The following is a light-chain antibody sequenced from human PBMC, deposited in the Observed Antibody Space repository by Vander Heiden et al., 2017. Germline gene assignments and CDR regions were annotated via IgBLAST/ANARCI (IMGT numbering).Light chain of an antibody. V-gene: IGKV1-39*01. CDR1: QSISSY. CDR2: AAS. J-gene: IGKJ2*01. Sequence: DIQMTQSPPSLSASVGDRVTITCRASQSISSYLNWYQQKPVKAPKLLIYAASSLQSGVPSRFSGSGSGTDFTLTISSLQPEDFATYYCQQSYSTPYTFGQGTKLEIK. CDR3: QQSYSTPYT.